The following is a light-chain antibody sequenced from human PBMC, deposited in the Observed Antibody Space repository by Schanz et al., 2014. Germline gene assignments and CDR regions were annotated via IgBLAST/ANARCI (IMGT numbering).Light chain of an antibody. Sequence: EIVLTQSPATLSLSPGERATLSCRASQSVSSYLAWYQQKPGQAPRLLIYDASNRATGIPERFSGSGSGTAFTLTISRLEPEDFAMYYCQQFGGPPLYSVGQGTKLEIK. CDR3: QQFGGPPLYS. CDR1: QSVSSY. J-gene: IGKJ2*03. CDR2: DAS. V-gene: IGKV3-11*01.